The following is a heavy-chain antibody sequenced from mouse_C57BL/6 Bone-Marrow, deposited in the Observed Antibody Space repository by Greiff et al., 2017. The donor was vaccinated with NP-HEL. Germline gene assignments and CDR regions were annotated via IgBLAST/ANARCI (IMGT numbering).Heavy chain of an antibody. CDR2: INPYNGGT. D-gene: IGHD1-2*01. CDR3: ARSFSPWFAY. V-gene: IGHV1-19*01. CDR1: GYTFTDYY. J-gene: IGHJ3*01. Sequence: VQLQQSGPVLVKPGASVKMSCKASGYTFTDYYMNWVKQSHGKSLEWIGVINPYNGGTSYNQKFKGKATLTVDKSSSTAYMELNSLTSEDSAVYYCARSFSPWFAYWGQGTLVTVSA.